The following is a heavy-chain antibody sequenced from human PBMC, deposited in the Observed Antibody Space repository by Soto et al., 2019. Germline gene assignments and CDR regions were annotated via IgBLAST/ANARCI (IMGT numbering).Heavy chain of an antibody. Sequence: PGGSLRLSCAASGFTFDDYAMHWVRQAPGKGLEWVSGISWNSGSIGYADSVKGRFTISRDNAKNSLYLQMNSLRAEDTAVYYCASLGEAAAGTSDYWGQGTLVTVSS. CDR3: ASLGEAAAGTSDY. D-gene: IGHD6-13*01. V-gene: IGHV3-9*01. J-gene: IGHJ4*02. CDR2: ISWNSGSI. CDR1: GFTFDDYA.